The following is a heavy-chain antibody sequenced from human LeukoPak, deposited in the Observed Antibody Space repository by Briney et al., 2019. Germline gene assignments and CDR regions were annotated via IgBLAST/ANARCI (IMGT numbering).Heavy chain of an antibody. CDR3: ARDPYSSGWPSYYYYGMDV. CDR2: IKQGGSEK. D-gene: IGHD6-19*01. Sequence: PGGSLRLSCAASGFTFSSYWMSWVRQAPGKGLEWVANIKQGGSEKYYVDSVKGRFTISRDNAKNSLYLQMNSLRAEDTAVYYCARDPYSSGWPSYYYYGMDVWGQGTTVTVSS. J-gene: IGHJ6*02. V-gene: IGHV3-7*01. CDR1: GFTFSSYW.